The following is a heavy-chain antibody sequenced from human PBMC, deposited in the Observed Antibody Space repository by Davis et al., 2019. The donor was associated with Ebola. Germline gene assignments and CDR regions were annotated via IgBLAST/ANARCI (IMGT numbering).Heavy chain of an antibody. D-gene: IGHD3-10*01. J-gene: IGHJ4*02. CDR1: GFTFSSYG. Sequence: GESLKISCAASGFTFSSYGMHWVRQAPGKGLEWVSYISSSGSTIYYADSVKGRFTISRDNAKNSLYLQMNSLRAEDTAVYYCARAGWFGELYDYWGQGTLVTVSS. CDR2: ISSSGSTI. V-gene: IGHV3-48*04. CDR3: ARAGWFGELYDY.